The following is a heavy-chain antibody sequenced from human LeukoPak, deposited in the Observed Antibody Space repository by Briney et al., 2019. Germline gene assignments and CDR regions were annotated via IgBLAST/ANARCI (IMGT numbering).Heavy chain of an antibody. D-gene: IGHD2-2*01. CDR3: ARQYDSYFYYYLDL. CDR2: LYHPDST. Sequence: SETLSLTCGVSGYPINNAYYWVWIRQPPGKGLEWIGSLYHPDSTYYNPSLKSRVTMSADTSRNQFSLRLSFVTAADTAVHYCARQYDSYFYYYLDLWGTGTTVTVSS. J-gene: IGHJ6*03. CDR1: GYPINNAYY. V-gene: IGHV4-38-2*01.